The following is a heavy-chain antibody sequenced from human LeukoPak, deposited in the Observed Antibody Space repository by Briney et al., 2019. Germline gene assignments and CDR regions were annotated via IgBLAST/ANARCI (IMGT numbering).Heavy chain of an antibody. CDR1: GFTFSSYA. J-gene: IGHJ4*02. CDR2: ITGSGGGQ. V-gene: IGHV3-23*01. CDR3: ASDHLIVVVPGAIYFDY. D-gene: IGHD2-2*01. Sequence: GGSLRLSCAASGFTFSSYAMGWVRQAPGKGLEWVSLITGSGGGQFYADSVMGRFTIYRDNSKNTLYLETNRLRAEEMAVYYCASDHLIVVVPGAIYFDYWGQGTLVTVSS.